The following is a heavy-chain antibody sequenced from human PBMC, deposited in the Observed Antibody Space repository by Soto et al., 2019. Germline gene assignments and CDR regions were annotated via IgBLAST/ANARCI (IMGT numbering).Heavy chain of an antibody. CDR3: ARDLPFCSSTSCYTEGNWFDP. V-gene: IGHV1-18*04. Sequence: QVQLVQSGAEVKKPGASVKVSCKASGYTFTSYGIIWVRQAPGQGLESMGWISAYNGNTNYAQKLQGRVTMTTDTSTRAAYMGLRSLRSNDTAVYYCARDLPFCSSTSCYTEGNWFDPWGQGTLVTVSS. CDR1: GYTFTSYG. J-gene: IGHJ5*02. CDR2: ISAYNGNT. D-gene: IGHD2-2*02.